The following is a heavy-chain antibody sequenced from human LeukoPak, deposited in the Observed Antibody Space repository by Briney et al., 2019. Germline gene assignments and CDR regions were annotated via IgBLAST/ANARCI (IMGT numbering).Heavy chain of an antibody. CDR3: ARDGFARAPWAFDI. CDR2: INHSGST. D-gene: IGHD3-10*01. J-gene: IGHJ3*02. Sequence: SETLSLTCAVYGGSFSGYYWGWIRQPPGKGLEWIGEINHSGSTNYNPSLKSRVTISVDTSKNQFSLKLSSVTAADTAVYYCARDGFARAPWAFDIWGQGTMVTVSS. CDR1: GGSFSGYY. V-gene: IGHV4-34*01.